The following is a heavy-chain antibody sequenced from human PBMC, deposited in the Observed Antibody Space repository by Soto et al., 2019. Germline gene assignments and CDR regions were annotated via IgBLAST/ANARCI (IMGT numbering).Heavy chain of an antibody. J-gene: IGHJ3*02. V-gene: IGHV1-2*02. CDR3: ARQEDGFDI. CDR2: INPNSGGT. CDR1: GYTFTGYH. Sequence: QVQLVQSGAEVKKPWASVKVSCKASGYTFTGYHMHWVRQAPGQGLEWMGWINPNSGGTNYEQKFQGRVTMTRDTSISTAYMELSRLISDDTAVYYCARQEDGFDIWGQGTMVTVSS.